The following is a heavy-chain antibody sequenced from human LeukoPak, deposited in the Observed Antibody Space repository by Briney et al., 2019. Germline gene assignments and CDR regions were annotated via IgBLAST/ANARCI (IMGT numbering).Heavy chain of an antibody. Sequence: PGGSLRLSCADSGFTFSSYWMSWVRQAPGEGLEWVANIKQEGSEEYYVDSVKGRFAICRDNAKNSMYLQMNSLRAEDTAVYYCARGGGAAAWGQGTLVTVSS. CDR3: ARGGGAAA. CDR2: IKQEGSEE. V-gene: IGHV3-7*03. D-gene: IGHD6-13*01. CDR1: GFTFSSYW. J-gene: IGHJ4*02.